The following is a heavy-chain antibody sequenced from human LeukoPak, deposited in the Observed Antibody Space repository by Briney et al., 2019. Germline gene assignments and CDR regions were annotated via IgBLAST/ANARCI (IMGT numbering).Heavy chain of an antibody. CDR2: IYYSGST. CDR1: GGSISSGDYY. D-gene: IGHD3-10*01. V-gene: IGHV4-30-4*01. CDR3: ARSYGSGSYHDY. Sequence: PSETLSLTCTVSGGSISSGDYYWSWIRQPPGKGLEWIGYIYYSGSTYYNPSLKSRVTISVDTSKNQFSLKLSSVTAADTAVYYCARSYGSGSYHDYWGQGTLVTVSS. J-gene: IGHJ4*02.